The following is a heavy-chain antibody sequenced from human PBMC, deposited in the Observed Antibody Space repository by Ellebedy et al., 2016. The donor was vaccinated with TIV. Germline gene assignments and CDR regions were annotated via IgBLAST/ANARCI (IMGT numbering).Heavy chain of an antibody. V-gene: IGHV3-21*01. CDR1: GFTFSSYS. D-gene: IGHD3-9*01. Sequence: GGSLRLXCAASGFTFSSYSMNWVRQAPGKGLEWVSSISSSSSYIYYADSVKGRFTISRDNAKNSLYLQMNSLRAEDTAVYYCAREVEDYDILTGNDYWGQGTLVAVSS. CDR3: AREVEDYDILTGNDY. CDR2: ISSSSSYI. J-gene: IGHJ4*02.